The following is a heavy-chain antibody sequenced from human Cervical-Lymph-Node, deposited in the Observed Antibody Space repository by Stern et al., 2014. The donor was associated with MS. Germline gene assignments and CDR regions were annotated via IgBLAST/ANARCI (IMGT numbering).Heavy chain of an antibody. Sequence: QIPLKESGPTLVKPTETLRLTCTFSGFSLRTNGVAGGWIRQTPGKALEXLALIYWDGDKRYNPSLKRRLTITTDTSQSQVVLKMTSLDPVDTATYYCVYAPHGDFLEDAFDIWGQGTMVTISS. J-gene: IGHJ3*02. D-gene: IGHD4-17*01. CDR3: VYAPHGDFLEDAFDI. CDR2: IYWDGDK. CDR1: GFSLRTNGVA. V-gene: IGHV2-5*02.